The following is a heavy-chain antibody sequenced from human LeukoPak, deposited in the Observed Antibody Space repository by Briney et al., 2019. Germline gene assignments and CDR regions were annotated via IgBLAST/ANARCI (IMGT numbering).Heavy chain of an antibody. CDR1: GFTFSSYW. J-gene: IGHJ5*02. Sequence: PGGSLRLSCAASGFTFSSYWMHWVRQAPGKGRVWVSRINSDGSSTSYADSVKGRFTISRDNAKNTLYLQMNSLRAEDTAVYYCARSGWSLANWFDPWGQGTLVTVSS. V-gene: IGHV3-74*01. CDR3: ARSGWSLANWFDP. D-gene: IGHD6-19*01. CDR2: INSDGSST.